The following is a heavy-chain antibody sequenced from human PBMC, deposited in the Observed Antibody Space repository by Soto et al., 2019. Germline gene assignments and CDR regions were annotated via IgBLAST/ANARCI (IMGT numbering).Heavy chain of an antibody. CDR2: IYYSGAT. CDR3: ARGGLGYCSGGSCYSAELSRYYYGMDV. D-gene: IGHD2-15*01. CDR1: GGSISSGGYY. V-gene: IGHV4-31*03. J-gene: IGHJ6*02. Sequence: QVQLQESGPGLVKPSQTLSLTCTVSGGSISSGGYYWSWIRQHPGKGLEWIGYIYYSGATYYNPSXNGRVTISVDTSKNQFSLKLSSVTAADTAVYYCARGGLGYCSGGSCYSAELSRYYYGMDVWGQGTTVTVSS.